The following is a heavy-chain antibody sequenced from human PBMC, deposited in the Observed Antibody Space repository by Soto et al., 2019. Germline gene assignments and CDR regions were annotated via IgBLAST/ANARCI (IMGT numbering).Heavy chain of an antibody. V-gene: IGHV1-18*01. Sequence: QVQLVQSGAEVKKPGASVKVSCKGLGYNFIKYGINWVRQAPGQGLEWMGWISPYSGYTHSAQKFQGRLTLTTNTAATTAYMELRGLRSADTALYYCTREAIVVIPAAQPSHFDSWGQGTLVTVSS. CDR1: GYNFIKYG. CDR2: ISPYSGYT. J-gene: IGHJ4*02. D-gene: IGHD2-2*01. CDR3: TREAIVVIPAAQPSHFDS.